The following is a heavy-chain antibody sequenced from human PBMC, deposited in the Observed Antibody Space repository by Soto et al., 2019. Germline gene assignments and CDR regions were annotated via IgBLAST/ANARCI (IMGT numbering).Heavy chain of an antibody. J-gene: IGHJ5*02. V-gene: IGHV1-8*01. CDR1: GYSFTNND. CDR3: ARMETFGSLNWFDP. CDR2: MNAGSGDR. D-gene: IGHD3-16*01. Sequence: QVQLVQSGAEVREPGASVKVSCKASGYSFTNNDVSWVRQATGQGLEWMGWMNAGSGDRGYAQKFPGRVTMTRDISIATAYMELSSLRSDDTAIYYCARMETFGSLNWFDPWGQGTLVTGSS.